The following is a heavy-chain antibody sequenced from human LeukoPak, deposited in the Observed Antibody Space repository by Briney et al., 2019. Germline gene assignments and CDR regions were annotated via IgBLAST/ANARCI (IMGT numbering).Heavy chain of an antibody. CDR2: INHSGST. Sequence: PSETLSLTCAVYGGSFSGYYWSWIRQPPGKWMEWIGEINHSGSTNYNPSLKSRVTISVDTSKNQFSLKLSSVTAADTAVYYCARIGTTVTPFMDVWGKGTTVTVSS. J-gene: IGHJ6*03. D-gene: IGHD4-17*01. CDR1: GGSFSGYY. V-gene: IGHV4-34*01. CDR3: ARIGTTVTPFMDV.